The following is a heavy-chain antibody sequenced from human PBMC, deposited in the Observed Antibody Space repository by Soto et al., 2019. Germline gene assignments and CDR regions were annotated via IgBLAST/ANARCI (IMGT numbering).Heavy chain of an antibody. CDR2: IYYSGST. D-gene: IGHD3-22*01. CDR3: ARDRTHFDSSAYYCGLDV. Sequence: SETLSLTCTVSGASIDSYYWNWIRQPPGKGLEWIGYIYYSGSTTYNPSLKTRVTISVDRSKNQFSLKLTSVTAADTAVYYCARDRTHFDSSAYYCGLDVWGQWTTVTVSS. CDR1: GASIDSYY. J-gene: IGHJ6*02. V-gene: IGHV4-59*13.